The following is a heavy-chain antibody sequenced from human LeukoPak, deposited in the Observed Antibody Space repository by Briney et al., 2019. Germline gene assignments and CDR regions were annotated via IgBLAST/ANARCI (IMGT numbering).Heavy chain of an antibody. CDR1: GGTFSSYA. Sequence: SVKVSCKASGGTFSSYAISWVRQAPGQGLEWMGGIIPIFGTANYAQKFQGRVTITADESTSTAYMELSSLRSEDTAVYYCARHSTMIVVVISYYGMDVWGQGTTVTVSS. CDR2: IIPIFGTA. V-gene: IGHV1-69*13. D-gene: IGHD3-22*01. CDR3: ARHSTMIVVVISYYGMDV. J-gene: IGHJ6*02.